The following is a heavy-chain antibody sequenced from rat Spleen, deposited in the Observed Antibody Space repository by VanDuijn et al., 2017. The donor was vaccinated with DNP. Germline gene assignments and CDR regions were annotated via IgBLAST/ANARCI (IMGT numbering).Heavy chain of an antibody. J-gene: IGHJ4*01. Sequence: EVLLVESDGGLVQPGRSLKLSCAVSGFTFSDYYMAWVRQAPAKGLEWVATISYNGGSPYYRDSVKGRFTISRDNAKSTLYLQMNSLRSEDTATYYCTRCIIRGPFSYVMDAWGQGASVTVSS. CDR2: ISYNGGSP. D-gene: IGHD4-3*01. CDR3: TRCIIRGPFSYVMDA. CDR1: GFTFSDYY. V-gene: IGHV5-20*01.